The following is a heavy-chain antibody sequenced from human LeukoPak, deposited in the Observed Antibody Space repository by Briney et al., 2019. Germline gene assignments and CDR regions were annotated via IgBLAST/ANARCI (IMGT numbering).Heavy chain of an antibody. V-gene: IGHV3-23*01. Sequence: GGSLRLSCAASGFTFSSYAMSWVRQAPGKGLEWVSAISGSGGSTYYADSAKGRFTISRDNSKNTLYLQMNSLRAEDTAVYYCAKLGVWDIVIGDYFDYWGQGTLVTVSS. J-gene: IGHJ4*02. CDR3: AKLGVWDIVIGDYFDY. CDR2: ISGSGGST. D-gene: IGHD2-15*01. CDR1: GFTFSSYA.